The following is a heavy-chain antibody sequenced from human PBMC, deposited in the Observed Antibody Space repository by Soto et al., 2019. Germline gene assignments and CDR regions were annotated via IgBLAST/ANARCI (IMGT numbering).Heavy chain of an antibody. J-gene: IGHJ5*02. CDR1: GYTFTSYD. CDR2: MNPNSGNT. Sequence: QVQLVQSGAEVKKPGASVKVSCKASGYTFTSYDINWVRQATGQGLGWMGWMNPNSGNTGYAQKFQGRVTMTRNTSISTAYMELSSLRSEDTAVYYCARTPSGVVGAPRINWFDPWGQGTRVTVSS. CDR3: ARTPSGVVGAPRINWFDP. D-gene: IGHD2-15*01. V-gene: IGHV1-8*01.